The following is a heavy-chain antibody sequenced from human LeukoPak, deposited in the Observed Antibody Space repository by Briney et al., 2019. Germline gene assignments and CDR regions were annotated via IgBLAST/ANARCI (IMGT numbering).Heavy chain of an antibody. CDR2: ISEGVGNT. Sequence: GGSLRLSCAASGFTFTNYAMTWVRQAPGKGLEWVSGISEGVGNTYYADSVKGRFTISRDHSKNTLYLQMNSLRAQDTALYYCAKREKGTTGRFFDYWGQGTLVTVSS. CDR1: GFTFTNYA. V-gene: IGHV3-23*01. J-gene: IGHJ4*02. D-gene: IGHD4-17*01. CDR3: AKREKGTTGRFFDY.